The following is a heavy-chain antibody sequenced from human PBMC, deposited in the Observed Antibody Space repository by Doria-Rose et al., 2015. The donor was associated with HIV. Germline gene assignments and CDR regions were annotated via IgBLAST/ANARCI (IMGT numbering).Heavy chain of an antibody. J-gene: IGHJ4*02. D-gene: IGHD6-13*01. CDR3: ARIKSSRWYHKYYFDF. Sequence: SGPVLVKPTETLTLTCTVSGVSLSSPGMGVSWIRQPPGKALEWLANIFPDDESSYKTSLKSRRTISRGASKSQVVLTMTDMDPVDTATYYCARIKSSRWYHKYYFDFWGQGTLVIVSA. V-gene: IGHV2-26*01. CDR2: IFPDDES. CDR1: GVSLSSPGMG.